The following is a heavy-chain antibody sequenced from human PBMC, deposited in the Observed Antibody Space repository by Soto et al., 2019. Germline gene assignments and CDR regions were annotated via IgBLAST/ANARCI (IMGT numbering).Heavy chain of an antibody. D-gene: IGHD3-22*01. CDR1: GYTFTSYG. Sequence: ASGKVSCKASGYTFTSYGISWVRQAPGQGLEWMGWSSAYNGNTNYAQKNQGRDTMTTDTSTSTVYMELRSLRSDDTAVYYCARGYYFDSSGYSDWYFDLWGRGTLVTVSS. J-gene: IGHJ2*01. CDR2: SSAYNGNT. CDR3: ARGYYFDSSGYSDWYFDL. V-gene: IGHV1-18*01.